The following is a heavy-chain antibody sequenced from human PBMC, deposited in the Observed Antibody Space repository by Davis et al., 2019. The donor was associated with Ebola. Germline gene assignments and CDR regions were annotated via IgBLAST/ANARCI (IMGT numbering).Heavy chain of an antibody. CDR1: GGSISNSNKY. D-gene: IGHD5-12*01. V-gene: IGHV4-39*01. Sequence: MPSETLSLTCTVSGGSISNSNKYWGWIRQPPGKGLEWVGSVYYSGTTYYNPSLKSRVTISLDTSKNQFSLRLTSVSTADTAVYYCASEGGDIYSGYVWGQGILVTVSS. J-gene: IGHJ4*02. CDR2: VYYSGTT. CDR3: ASEGGDIYSGYV.